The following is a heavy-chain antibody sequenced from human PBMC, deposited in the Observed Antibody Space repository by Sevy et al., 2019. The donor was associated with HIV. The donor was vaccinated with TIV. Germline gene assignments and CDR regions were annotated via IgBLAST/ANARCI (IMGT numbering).Heavy chain of an antibody. J-gene: IGHJ4*02. CDR1: AGSISSYY. D-gene: IGHD2-15*01. CDR2: IYYSGST. Sequence: SETLSLTCTVSAGSISSYYWSWIRQPPGKGLEWIGYIYYSGSTDYNPSLKSRVTISVDTSKNQFSLRLSSVTAAETAVYYCARVYCSGGVYCFFHYWGQGTLVTVSS. CDR3: ARVYCSGGVYCFFHY. V-gene: IGHV4-59*01.